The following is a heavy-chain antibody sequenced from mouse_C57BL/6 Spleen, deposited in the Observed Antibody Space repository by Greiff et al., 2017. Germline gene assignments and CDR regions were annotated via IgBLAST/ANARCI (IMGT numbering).Heavy chain of an antibody. J-gene: IGHJ4*01. CDR3: TNGASLYAMDY. D-gene: IGHD6-1*01. CDR1: GFNIKDYY. V-gene: IGHV14-1*01. Sequence: VQLKQSGAELVRPGASVKLSCTASGFNIKDYYMHWVKQRPEQGLEWIGRIDPEDGDTEYAPKFQGKPTMTADTSSNTAYLQLSSLTSEDTAVYYCTNGASLYAMDYWGQGTSVTVSS. CDR2: IDPEDGDT.